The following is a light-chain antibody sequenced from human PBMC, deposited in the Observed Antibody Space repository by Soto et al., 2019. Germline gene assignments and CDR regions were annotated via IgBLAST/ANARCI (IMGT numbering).Light chain of an antibody. Sequence: DIQMTHSPSTLSASVGDRVTITCRASQGISSYLAWYQQKPGKAPKLLIYAASTLQSGVPSRFSGSGSGTEFTLTISSLQPDDFATYYCQQYNSYSWTFGQGTKVDIK. CDR1: QGISSY. V-gene: IGKV1-5*01. CDR3: QQYNSYSWT. CDR2: AAS. J-gene: IGKJ1*01.